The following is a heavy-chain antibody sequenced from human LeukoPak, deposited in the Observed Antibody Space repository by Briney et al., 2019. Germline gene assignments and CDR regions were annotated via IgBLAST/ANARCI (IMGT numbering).Heavy chain of an antibody. CDR2: IYYSGST. CDR1: GGSISSSSYY. CDR3: ARESSSRDGPWFDP. J-gene: IGHJ5*02. D-gene: IGHD5-24*01. Sequence: SSETLSLTCTVSGGSISSSSYYWGWIRQPPGKGLEWIGSIYYSGSTYYNPSLKSRVTISVDTSKNQFSLKLSSVTAADTAVYYCARESSSRDGPWFDPWGQGTLVTVSS. V-gene: IGHV4-39*07.